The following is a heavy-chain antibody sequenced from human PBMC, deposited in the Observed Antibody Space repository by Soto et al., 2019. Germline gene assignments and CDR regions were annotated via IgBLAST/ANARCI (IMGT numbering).Heavy chain of an antibody. CDR3: ARGGISHWAYFYYMDV. Sequence: PSETLSLTCVVSGGSLSDYFWSCIRQPPGMALEWIGEINHLGSINYNPSLKSRVTMSVDTSKNQFSLTLNSVTAADTATYYCARGGISHWAYFYYMDVWDRGTTVTVSS. CDR1: GGSLSDYF. V-gene: IGHV4-34*01. CDR2: INHLGSI. D-gene: IGHD2-21*01. J-gene: IGHJ6*03.